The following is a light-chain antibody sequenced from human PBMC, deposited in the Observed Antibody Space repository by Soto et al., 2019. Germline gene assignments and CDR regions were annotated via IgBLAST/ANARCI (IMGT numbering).Light chain of an antibody. CDR1: SSDVGNYNF. J-gene: IGLJ2*01. CDR2: EVT. CDR3: SSYAGDNNMV. Sequence: QSALTRTPSASGSPGQSVTISCTGTSSDVGNYNFVYWYRQHPGKAPKLIIYEVTKRPSGVPDRFSGSKSGNTASLTVSGLQAEDEADYYCSSYAGDNNMVFGGGTKLTVL. V-gene: IGLV2-8*01.